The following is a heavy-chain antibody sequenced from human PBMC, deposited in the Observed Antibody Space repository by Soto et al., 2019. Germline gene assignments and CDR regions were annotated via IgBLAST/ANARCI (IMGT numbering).Heavy chain of an antibody. D-gene: IGHD2-21*02. J-gene: IGHJ5*02. CDR2: IYYSGST. V-gene: IGHV4-39*01. Sequence: QLQLQESGPGLVKPSETLSLTCTVSGGSISSSSYYWGWIRQPPGKGLEWIGSIYYSGSTYYNPSLKSRVTISVDTSKNQFSLKLSSVTAADTAVYYCARHLVVVTALGVYNWFDPWGQGTLVTVSS. CDR1: GGSISSSSYY. CDR3: ARHLVVVTALGVYNWFDP.